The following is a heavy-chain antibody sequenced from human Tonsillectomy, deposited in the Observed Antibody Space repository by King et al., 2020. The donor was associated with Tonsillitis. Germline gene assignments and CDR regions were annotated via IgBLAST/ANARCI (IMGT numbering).Heavy chain of an antibody. CDR3: GHAGCPLIRGVPVAY. D-gene: IGHD3-10*01. CDR2: IRSDGNNR. J-gene: IGHJ4*02. Sequence: QLVQSGGGVVQPGGSLRLSCAASGFSFNTYGMHWVRQAPGKGLEWVAYIRSDGNNRQYADSVRGRFTISRDNSQNTVYVQMNSLRAEDTAVYYCGHAGCPLIRGVPVAYWGQGTLVTVSS. V-gene: IGHV3-30*02. CDR1: GFSFNTYG.